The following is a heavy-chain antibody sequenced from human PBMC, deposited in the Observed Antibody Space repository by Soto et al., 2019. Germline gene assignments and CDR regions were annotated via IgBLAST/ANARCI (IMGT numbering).Heavy chain of an antibody. CDR1: GFTFSSYW. J-gene: IGHJ3*02. CDR2: INSDWRST. Sequence: GESLKISCAASGFTFSSYWMHWVRQAPGKGLVWVSRINSDWRSTSYADSVKGRFTISRDNAKNTLYLQMTSLRAEDTDVYYCARVDSSNPRGIAAAGTRAFDIWGQGTMVTVSS. V-gene: IGHV3-74*01. D-gene: IGHD6-13*01. CDR3: ARVDSSNPRGIAAAGTRAFDI.